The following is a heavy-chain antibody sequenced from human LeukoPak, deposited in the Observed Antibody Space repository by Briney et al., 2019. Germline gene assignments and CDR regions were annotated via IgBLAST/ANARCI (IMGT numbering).Heavy chain of an antibody. D-gene: IGHD2-15*01. V-gene: IGHV3-23*01. CDR2: ISGSGGST. J-gene: IGHJ4*02. CDR1: GFSFSDYA. CDR3: ARWPAYSYFDF. Sequence: GGSLRLSCAASGFSFSDYAMSWVRQAPGKGLEWVSAISGSGGSTYYADSVRGRFTISRDNSKNTLWLQTNSLRAEDTAVYYCARWPAYSYFDFWGQGTLVTVSS.